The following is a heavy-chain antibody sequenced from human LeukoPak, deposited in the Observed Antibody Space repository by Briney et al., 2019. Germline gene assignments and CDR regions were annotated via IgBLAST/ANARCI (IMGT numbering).Heavy chain of an antibody. CDR3: ARSSSPYNWYFDL. V-gene: IGHV1-18*01. CDR2: VGAGNGDT. CDR1: GYSFNNHG. J-gene: IGHJ2*01. Sequence: GVSVKVSCKASGYSFNNHGLSWVRQAPGHGLEWVGWVGAGNGDTHYAQKLQGRVTMTTDTSTNTAYMDLRSLRSDDTAVYYCARSSSPYNWYFDLWGRGTLVTVSS. D-gene: IGHD4-11*01.